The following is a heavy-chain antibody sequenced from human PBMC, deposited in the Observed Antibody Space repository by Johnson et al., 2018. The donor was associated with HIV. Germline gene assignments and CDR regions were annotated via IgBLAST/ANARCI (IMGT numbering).Heavy chain of an antibody. J-gene: IGHJ3*02. CDR3: AREQATLVFRASGAAFNI. CDR1: GFSFSDFY. D-gene: IGHD7-27*01. Sequence: QMLLVESGGGLVKPGGSLRLSCAASGFSFSDFYMSWIRQAPGKGLEWISYMSSSGSTIYHAESVKGRFTISRDNAKNSLYLQMNSLRVEDTAVYYCAREQATLVFRASGAAFNIWGEGTTVTVSS. V-gene: IGHV3-11*04. CDR2: MSSSGSTI.